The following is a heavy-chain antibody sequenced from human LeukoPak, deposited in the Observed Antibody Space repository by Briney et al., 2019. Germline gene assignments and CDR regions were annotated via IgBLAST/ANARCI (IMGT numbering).Heavy chain of an antibody. CDR2: TYYRSKWYN. J-gene: IGHJ3*01. D-gene: IGHD5-18*01. V-gene: IGHV6-1*01. CDR1: GDSVSGNSTA. CDR3: ARGGQGDGYSADEAFNF. Sequence: SQTLSLTCAISGDSVSGNSTAYNWIRQSPFRGLEWLGRTYYRSKWYNDYAVSVKGRITINPDTSKNQLPLQLNSVTPDDTAVYYCARGGQGDGYSADEAFNFWGQGTMVTVSS.